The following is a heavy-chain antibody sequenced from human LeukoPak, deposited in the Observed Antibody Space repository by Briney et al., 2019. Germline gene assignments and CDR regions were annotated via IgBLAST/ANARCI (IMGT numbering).Heavy chain of an antibody. CDR2: IYYSGST. CDR1: GGSISSYY. D-gene: IGHD4-17*01. Sequence: PSETMSLTCTVSGGSISSYYWSWVRPPPGKGLEWIGYIYYSGSTDYNPSLKSRVTISVDTSKNQFSLKLSSVTAADTAVYHCARHDDYGRAFDIWGQGTMVTVSS. CDR3: ARHDDYGRAFDI. V-gene: IGHV4-59*08. J-gene: IGHJ3*02.